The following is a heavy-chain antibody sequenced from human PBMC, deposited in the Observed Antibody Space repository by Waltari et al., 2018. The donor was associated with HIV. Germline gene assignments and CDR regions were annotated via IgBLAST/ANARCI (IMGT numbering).Heavy chain of an antibody. J-gene: IGHJ4*02. CDR1: GFTFSPYV. V-gene: IGHV3-30*01. D-gene: IGHD3-22*01. Sequence: QVQLVESGGGVVQPGRSLRLSCAASGFTFSPYVMHWVRQAPGKGLEWVADISPDGSDKYHADSVKGRFTISRDNSKNTLYLQMNSLRAEDTAVYFCAREYYFDSSGYNSGFDYWGQGTLVTVSS. CDR2: ISPDGSDK. CDR3: AREYYFDSSGYNSGFDY.